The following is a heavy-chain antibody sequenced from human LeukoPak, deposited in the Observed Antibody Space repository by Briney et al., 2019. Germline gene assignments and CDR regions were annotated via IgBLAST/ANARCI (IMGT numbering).Heavy chain of an antibody. CDR2: ISGSGGST. Sequence: GGSLRLSCAASGFAFSSYAMSLVRQAPGKGLEWVSAISGSGGSTYYADSVKGRFTISRDNSKNTLYLQMNSLRAEDTAVYYCAKVSNYDYVWGSYGYFDYWGQGTLVTVSS. V-gene: IGHV3-23*01. D-gene: IGHD3-16*01. CDR1: GFAFSSYA. J-gene: IGHJ4*02. CDR3: AKVSNYDYVWGSYGYFDY.